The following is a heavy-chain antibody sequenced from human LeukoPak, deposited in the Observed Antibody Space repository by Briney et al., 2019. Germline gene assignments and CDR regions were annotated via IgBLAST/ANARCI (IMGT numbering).Heavy chain of an antibody. V-gene: IGHV3-20*04. CDR1: GFTFEADG. D-gene: IGHD6-13*01. CDR2: INWNGDST. Sequence: GGSLRLPCAASGFTFEADGMSWVRQAPGKGLEWVSGINWNGDSTGYADSVKGRFTISRDNAKYALYLQMNSLRAEDTALYYCASAAAYYYYQYMDVWGKGTTVIVSS. CDR3: ASAAAYYYYQYMDV. J-gene: IGHJ6*03.